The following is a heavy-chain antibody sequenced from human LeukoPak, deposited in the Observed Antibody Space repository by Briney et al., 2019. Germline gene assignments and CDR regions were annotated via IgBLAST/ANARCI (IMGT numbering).Heavy chain of an antibody. CDR2: IYSGGST. J-gene: IGHJ4*02. CDR3: ARASIAAAGYYFDY. CDR1: GFTVSTNY. D-gene: IGHD6-13*01. V-gene: IGHV3-53*01. Sequence: GGSLRLSCAASGFTVSTNYMTWVRQAPGKGLEWVSVIYSGGSTYYSDSVKGRFTISRDNSKNTLYHQLNNLRAEDTAVYYCARASIAAAGYYFDYWGQGTLVTVSS.